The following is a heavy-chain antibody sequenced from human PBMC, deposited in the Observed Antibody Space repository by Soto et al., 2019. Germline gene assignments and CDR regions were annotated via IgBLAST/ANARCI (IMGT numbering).Heavy chain of an antibody. CDR3: ARGLSSGWYSWFDP. Sequence: QVQLVQSGSELKKPGASVKVSCKASGYTFTSYAMNWVRQAPGQGLEWMGWINTNTGNPTYAQGFTGRFVFSLDTYVSTAYLQICSLKAEDTAVYYCARGLSSGWYSWFDPWGQGTLVTVSS. CDR2: INTNTGNP. V-gene: IGHV7-4-1*01. CDR1: GYTFTSYA. J-gene: IGHJ5*02. D-gene: IGHD6-19*01.